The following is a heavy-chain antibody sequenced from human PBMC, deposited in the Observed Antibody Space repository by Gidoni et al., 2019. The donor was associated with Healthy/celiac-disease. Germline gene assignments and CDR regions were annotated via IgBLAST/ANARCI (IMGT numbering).Heavy chain of an antibody. CDR1: GFPFCSYA. D-gene: IGHD3-22*01. J-gene: IGHJ4*02. Sequence: EVQLVESGGGLVQPGGSLRLSCSASGFPFCSYALHWVRQAPGKGLEYVSAISSNGGSTYYADSVKGRFTISRDNSKNTLYLQMSSLRAEDTAVYYCVKDARRTMIVVVNDYWGQGTLVTVSS. CDR3: VKDARRTMIVVVNDY. CDR2: ISSNGGST. V-gene: IGHV3-64D*06.